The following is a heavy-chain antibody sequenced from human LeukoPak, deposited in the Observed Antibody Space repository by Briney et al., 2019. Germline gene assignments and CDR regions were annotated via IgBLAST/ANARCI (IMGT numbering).Heavy chain of an antibody. CDR1: GYTFTSYD. V-gene: IGHV1-8*01. J-gene: IGHJ6*03. Sequence: EASVKLSCKASGYTFTSYDINWVRHATGQGLEWMGWMNPNSGNTAYAQQFKGGITMNRNSSISTAYMELSSLKSEDTAVYYCARVRDNGYYYYYSMDVWGKGTTVTVSS. CDR2: MNPNSGNT. CDR3: ARVRDNGYYYYYSMDV. D-gene: IGHD2-8*01.